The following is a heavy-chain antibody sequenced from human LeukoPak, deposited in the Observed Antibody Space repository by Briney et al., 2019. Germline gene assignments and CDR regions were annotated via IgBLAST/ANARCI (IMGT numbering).Heavy chain of an antibody. J-gene: IGHJ4*02. V-gene: IGHV3-23*01. CDR1: GFTFSSYA. CDR3: VKGSTTSRPYYFDH. CDR2: ITDGGGDT. Sequence: GGSLRLSCAASGFTFSSYAMSWVRQTPEKGLEWVAAITDGGGDTFHADSVKGRFAISRANSRDTLYLQMNSLRVEDTAVYYCVKGSTTSRPYYFDHWGQGALVTVSS. D-gene: IGHD1-1*01.